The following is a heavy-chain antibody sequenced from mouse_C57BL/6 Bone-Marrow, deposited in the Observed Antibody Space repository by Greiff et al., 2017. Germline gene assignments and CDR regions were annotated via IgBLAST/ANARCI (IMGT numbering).Heavy chain of an antibody. J-gene: IGHJ2*01. CDR1: GYTFTDYN. V-gene: IGHV1-18*01. CDR2: INPNNGGT. Sequence: VQLQQSGPELVKPGASVTIPCKASGYTFTDYNMDWVKQSHGKSLEWIGDINPNNGGTSYNQKFKGKATLTVDKSSSTAYVELRSLTSDDTAVYYCARYGYYGSSFDYWGPGTTLTVSS. D-gene: IGHD1-1*01. CDR3: ARYGYYGSSFDY.